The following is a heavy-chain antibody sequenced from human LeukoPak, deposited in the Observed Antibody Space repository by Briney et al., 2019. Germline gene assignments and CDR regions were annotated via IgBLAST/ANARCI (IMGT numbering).Heavy chain of an antibody. CDR1: GYTFTSYA. Sequence: GASVKVSCKASGYTFTSYAMNWVRQAPGQGLEWMGGIIPIFGTANYAQKFQGRVTITADESTSTAYMELSSLRSEDTAVYYCARDRTYYYDSSGYFDYWGQGTLVTVSS. D-gene: IGHD3-22*01. V-gene: IGHV1-69*13. J-gene: IGHJ4*02. CDR2: IIPIFGTA. CDR3: ARDRTYYYDSSGYFDY.